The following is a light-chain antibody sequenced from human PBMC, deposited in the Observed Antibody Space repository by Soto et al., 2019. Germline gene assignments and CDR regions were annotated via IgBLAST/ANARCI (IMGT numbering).Light chain of an antibody. Sequence: EIVLTQSPATLSLSPGERATISCRASQSVSSYLAWYQQKPGQAPRLLIYDASNRATGIPARFSGSGAVTDFTLLISSLEPEDFAVYYCQQRSNWLALTFGGGTKVEIK. CDR2: DAS. CDR1: QSVSSY. V-gene: IGKV3-11*01. J-gene: IGKJ4*01. CDR3: QQRSNWLALT.